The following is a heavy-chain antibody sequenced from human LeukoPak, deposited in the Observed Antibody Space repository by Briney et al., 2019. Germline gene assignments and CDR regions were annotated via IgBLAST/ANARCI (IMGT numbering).Heavy chain of an antibody. Sequence: SETLSLTCTVSRGSINDYYWGWIRQTPGKELEWIGFVASSGTSNYNPSLKSRVVISIDTSKNQFSLALTSVTPADTAVYYCARVVRGVVTSNWFDPWGQGTLVSVSS. CDR1: RGSINDYY. D-gene: IGHD2-21*02. J-gene: IGHJ5*02. CDR3: ARVVRGVVTSNWFDP. CDR2: VASSGTS. V-gene: IGHV4-59*01.